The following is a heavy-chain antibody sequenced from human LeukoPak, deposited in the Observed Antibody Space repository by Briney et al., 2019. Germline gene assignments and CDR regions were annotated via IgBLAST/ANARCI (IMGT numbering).Heavy chain of an antibody. V-gene: IGHV3-48*02. J-gene: IGHJ4*02. CDR1: GLTFSTYN. Sequence: PGGSLRLSCAASGLTFSTYNMNWVRQAPGKGLEWVSYIDSSNSPIYYADSVKGRLNISRANGKNSLYLQMNRLRDEDTAVYYCARDRCSGGSCYFDYWGQGTLVTVSS. CDR2: IDSSNSPI. D-gene: IGHD2-15*01. CDR3: ARDRCSGGSCYFDY.